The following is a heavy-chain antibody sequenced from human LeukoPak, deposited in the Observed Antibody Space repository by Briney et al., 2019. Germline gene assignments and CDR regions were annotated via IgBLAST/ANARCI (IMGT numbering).Heavy chain of an antibody. Sequence: SVKVSCQASGGTLSSYAISWVRQPAGQGLEWMGGIIPIFGTANYAQKFQGRVTITADKSTSTAYMELSSLRSEDTAVYYCAGQIAAAADHTPLDYWGQGTLVTVSS. J-gene: IGHJ4*02. V-gene: IGHV1-69*06. CDR2: IIPIFGTA. CDR1: GGTLSSYA. D-gene: IGHD6-13*01. CDR3: AGQIAAAADHTPLDY.